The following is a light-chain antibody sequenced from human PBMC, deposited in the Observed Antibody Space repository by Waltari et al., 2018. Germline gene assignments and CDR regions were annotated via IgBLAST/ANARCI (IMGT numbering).Light chain of an antibody. CDR1: QSVGRS. CDR3: QHYVRLPVT. V-gene: IGKV3-20*01. J-gene: IGKJ1*01. Sequence: EIVLTQSPGTLSLSPGERATLSCWASQSVGRSLPWYQQKRGQAPRLLIYGASTRASGIPDRFSGSGSGTDFSLTISRLEPEDFAVYYCQHYVRLPVTFGQGTKVEIK. CDR2: GAS.